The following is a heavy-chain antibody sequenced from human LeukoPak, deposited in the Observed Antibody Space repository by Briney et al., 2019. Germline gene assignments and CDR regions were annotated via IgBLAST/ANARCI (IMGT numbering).Heavy chain of an antibody. CDR2: ISSTSSYI. V-gene: IGHV3-21*01. CDR3: ARDQAAVAGTPLDY. Sequence: GGSLRLSCAASGFTFSSYTMNWVRQAPGKGLEWVSSISSTSSYIYYADSVKGRFTISRDNAKNSLYPQMNSLRAEDTAVYYCARDQAAVAGTPLDYWGQGTLVTVSS. D-gene: IGHD6-19*01. CDR1: GFTFSSYT. J-gene: IGHJ4*02.